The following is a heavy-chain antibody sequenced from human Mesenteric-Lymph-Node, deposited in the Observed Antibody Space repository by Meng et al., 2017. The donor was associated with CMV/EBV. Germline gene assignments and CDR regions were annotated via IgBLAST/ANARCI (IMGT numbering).Heavy chain of an antibody. CDR1: GFTFSSYG. J-gene: IGHJ4*02. CDR3: ARVNYDILTGYYKGYYFDY. V-gene: IGHV3-30*04. Sequence: GESLKISCAASGFTFSSYGVFWVRQAPGKGLEWVALIPYDGSDTYYAESVKGRFTISRDNSKNTLYLQMNSLRAEDTAVYYCARVNYDILTGYYKGYYFDYWGQGTLVTVSS. D-gene: IGHD3-9*01. CDR2: IPYDGSDT.